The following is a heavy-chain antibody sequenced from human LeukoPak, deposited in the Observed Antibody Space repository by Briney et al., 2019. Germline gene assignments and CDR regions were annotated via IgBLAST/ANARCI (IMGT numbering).Heavy chain of an antibody. CDR3: AELGITMIGGV. V-gene: IGHV3-48*03. CDR1: GFTFSSYE. CDR2: ISSSGRTI. J-gene: IGHJ6*04. Sequence: GGSLRLSCAASGFTFSSYEMNWVRQAPGKGLEWVSYISSSGRTIYYADSVKGRFTISRDNAKNSLYLQMNSLRAEDTAVYYCAELGITMIGGVWGKGTTVTVSS. D-gene: IGHD3-10*02.